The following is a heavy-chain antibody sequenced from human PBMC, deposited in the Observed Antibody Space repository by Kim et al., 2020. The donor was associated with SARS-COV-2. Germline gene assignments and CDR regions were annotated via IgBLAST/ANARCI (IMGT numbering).Heavy chain of an antibody. CDR3: TTLKWELPTY. J-gene: IGHJ4*02. CDR2: TT. Sequence: TTDYAAPVKGRFTISRDDSKTTLYLQMNSLKTEDPAVYYCTTLKWELPTYWGQGTLVTVSS. D-gene: IGHD1-26*01. V-gene: IGHV3-15*01.